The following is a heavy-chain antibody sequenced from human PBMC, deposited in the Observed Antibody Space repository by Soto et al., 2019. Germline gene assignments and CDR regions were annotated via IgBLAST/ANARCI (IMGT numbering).Heavy chain of an antibody. J-gene: IGHJ5*02. CDR3: ARLRFYYESSGYSYFWFDP. D-gene: IGHD3-22*01. CDR1: GGSVRSASYY. CDR2: IYYSGST. V-gene: IGHV4-61*01. Sequence: PSETLSLTCSVSGGSVRSASYYWSWIRQPPGKGLEWIGYIYYSGSTNNNPSLKSRVTISVDTSQNHFSLKLSSVTAADTAVYYCARLRFYYESSGYSYFWFDPWGQGTLVTVS.